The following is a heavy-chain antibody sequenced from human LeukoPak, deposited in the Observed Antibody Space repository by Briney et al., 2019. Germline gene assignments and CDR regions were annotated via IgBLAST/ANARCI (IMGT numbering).Heavy chain of an antibody. J-gene: IGHJ6*03. V-gene: IGHV7-4-1*02. Sequence: ASVKVSCKASGYTFTSNALGWVRQAPGQGLEWMGWINTNTGNPTYAQGFTGRFVFSLDTSVSTAYLQISSLKAEDTAVYYCARGPGIAVAGYYYYYYYMDVWGKGTTVTVSS. CDR2: INTNTGNP. D-gene: IGHD6-19*01. CDR3: ARGPGIAVAGYYYYYYYMDV. CDR1: GYTFTSNA.